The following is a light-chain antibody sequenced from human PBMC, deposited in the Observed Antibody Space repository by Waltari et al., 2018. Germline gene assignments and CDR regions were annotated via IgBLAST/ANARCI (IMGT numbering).Light chain of an antibody. Sequence: VIWMTQSPSLLSASPGDRVTITCRMSQGISTYLAWYQQQPGRAPDLLIYGASILHSGVPSRFSGSGSETDFTLTISSLQSEDVATYYCQHYYNFPWTFGQGTKVEIK. J-gene: IGKJ1*01. CDR1: QGISTY. CDR3: QHYYNFPWT. V-gene: IGKV1D-8*03. CDR2: GAS.